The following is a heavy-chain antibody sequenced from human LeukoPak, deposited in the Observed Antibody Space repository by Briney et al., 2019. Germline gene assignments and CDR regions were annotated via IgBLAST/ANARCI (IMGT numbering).Heavy chain of an antibody. V-gene: IGHV4-59*01. CDR1: GGSISSYY. J-gene: IGHJ6*02. CDR2: IYYSGST. CDR3: ARNHPNSGSYYGLDV. D-gene: IGHD1-26*01. Sequence: SETLSLTCTVSGGSISSYYWSWIRQPPGKGLEWIGYIYYSGSTNYNPSLKSRVTISVDTSKDQFSLKLSSVTAADTAVYYCARNHPNSGSYYGLDVWAKGPRSPSP.